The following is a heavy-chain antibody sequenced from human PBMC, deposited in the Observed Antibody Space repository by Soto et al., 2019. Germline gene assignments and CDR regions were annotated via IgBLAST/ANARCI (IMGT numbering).Heavy chain of an antibody. CDR2: IYADGTT. CDR3: VKDVGYSGTY. Sequence: LRLSCAASGLSVTDNYMNWVRQAPGKGLEWVSIIYADGTTRDADSVKGRFTTSRDTSNNTLFLQLSSLRVDDTAVYYCVKDVGYSGTYWGQGTRVTVSS. CDR1: GLSVTDNY. V-gene: IGHV3-53*01. J-gene: IGHJ4*01. D-gene: IGHD1-26*01.